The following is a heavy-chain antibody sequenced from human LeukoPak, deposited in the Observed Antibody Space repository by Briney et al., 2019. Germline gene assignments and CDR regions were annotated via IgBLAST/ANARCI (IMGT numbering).Heavy chain of an antibody. CDR1: GGFMSRSSDY. J-gene: IGHJ4*01. CDR2: IYYSGST. Sequence: SETPSLTCTLSGGFMSRSSDYGGWIRQPPGKGLEWIGRIYYSGSTYYNPSLKSRVTISVDTSKNQFSLKLTFVTAADRAVSYCARLDVAPTLSYCGERSLVTVSS. D-gene: IGHD2-21*01. CDR3: ARLDVAPTLSY. V-gene: IGHV4-39*01.